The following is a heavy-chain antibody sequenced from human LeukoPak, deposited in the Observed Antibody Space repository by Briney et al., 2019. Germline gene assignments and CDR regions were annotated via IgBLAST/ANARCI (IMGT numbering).Heavy chain of an antibody. Sequence: GGSLRLSCAASGFTFTSYAMHWVRQAPGKGLECVALISYDGRDKYYADSVKGRFTISRDNSKNTLYLQMNSLRTEDTAIYYCARDGGGSGWYSHVDYWGQGTLVTVSS. CDR1: GFTFTSYA. CDR3: ARDGGGSGWYSHVDY. CDR2: ISYDGRDK. J-gene: IGHJ4*02. V-gene: IGHV3-30*04. D-gene: IGHD6-19*01.